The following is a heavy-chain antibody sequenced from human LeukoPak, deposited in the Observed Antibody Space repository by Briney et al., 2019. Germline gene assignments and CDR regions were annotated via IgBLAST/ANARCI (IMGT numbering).Heavy chain of an antibody. J-gene: IGHJ3*02. V-gene: IGHV1-3*01. D-gene: IGHD1-26*01. CDR3: ARYSGAFDI. CDR2: INPDNSNT. CDR1: GYTFTNYA. Sequence: ASVKVSCKASGYTFTNYAIHWVRQAPGQRLEWMGWINPDNSNTNYSPKFQGRVTIARDTSASTAYMQLSSLRSEDTAVYYCARYSGAFDIWGQGTMVTVSS.